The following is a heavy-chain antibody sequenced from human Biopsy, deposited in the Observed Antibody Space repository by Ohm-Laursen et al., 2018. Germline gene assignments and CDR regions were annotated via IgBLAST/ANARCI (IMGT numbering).Heavy chain of an antibody. V-gene: IGHV4-39*01. Sequence: GTLSLTCTVSGGSVSSNVAYWAWIRQPPGKRLESIGSIFYSGITYYNPSLQSRVTMSVDTSKNQFSLNLTSVTAADTAVYYCARHPTGFWFDPWGQGTLVIVSS. J-gene: IGHJ5*02. CDR1: GGSVSSNVAY. CDR3: ARHPTGFWFDP. CDR2: IFYSGIT.